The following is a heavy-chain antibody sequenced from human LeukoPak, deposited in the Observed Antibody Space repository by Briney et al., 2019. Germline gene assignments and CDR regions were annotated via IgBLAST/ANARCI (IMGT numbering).Heavy chain of an antibody. J-gene: IGHJ5*02. CDR1: GYTFTGHY. Sequence: ASVKVSCKASGYTFTGHYMHWVRQAPGQGLEWMGWINPNSGGTNYAQKFQGRVTMTRDTSISTAYMELSRLRSDDTAVYYCARPLGSGWYFGFDPWGQGTLVTVSS. CDR2: INPNSGGT. V-gene: IGHV1-2*02. CDR3: ARPLGSGWYFGFDP. D-gene: IGHD6-19*01.